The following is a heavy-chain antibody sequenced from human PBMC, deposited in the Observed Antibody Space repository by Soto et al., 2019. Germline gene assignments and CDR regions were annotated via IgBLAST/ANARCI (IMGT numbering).Heavy chain of an antibody. Sequence: GGSLRLSCAASGFTFSSYAMSWVRQATGKGLEWVSVISGSGGSTYYADSVKGRFTISRDNSKNTLYLQMNSLRADDTAVYYCAKGPSGHGNSWNYHSMDVWGQGTTVTVSS. CDR1: GFTFSSYA. V-gene: IGHV3-23*01. CDR3: AKGPSGHGNSWNYHSMDV. J-gene: IGHJ6*02. D-gene: IGHD2-15*01. CDR2: ISGSGGST.